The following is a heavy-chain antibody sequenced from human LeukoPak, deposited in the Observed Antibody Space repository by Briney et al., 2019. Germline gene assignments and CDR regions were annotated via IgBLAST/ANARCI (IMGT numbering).Heavy chain of an antibody. Sequence: GGSLRLSCAASGFTFSSYGMHWVRQAPGKGLEWVAFIRYDGSNKYYADSVKGRFTISRDNSKNTLYLQMNSLRAEDTAVYYCAKGPYSSGWYKGGQYYFDYWGQGTLVTVSS. D-gene: IGHD6-19*01. CDR3: AKGPYSSGWYKGGQYYFDY. CDR1: GFTFSSYG. J-gene: IGHJ4*02. CDR2: IRYDGSNK. V-gene: IGHV3-30*02.